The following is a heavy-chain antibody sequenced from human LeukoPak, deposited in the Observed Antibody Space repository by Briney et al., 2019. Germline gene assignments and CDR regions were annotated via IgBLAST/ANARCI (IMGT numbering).Heavy chain of an antibody. J-gene: IGHJ4*02. CDR1: GFTVSSNY. Sequence: GGSLRLSCAASGFTVSSNYMSWVRQAPGKGLEWVSVIYSGGGTYHADSVKGRFTISRDNSKNTLYLQMNSLRAEDTAVYYCARRGYSGYDLGKPEYTFDYWGQGTLVTVSS. V-gene: IGHV3-53*01. CDR3: ARRGYSGYDLGKPEYTFDY. CDR2: IYSGGGT. D-gene: IGHD5-12*01.